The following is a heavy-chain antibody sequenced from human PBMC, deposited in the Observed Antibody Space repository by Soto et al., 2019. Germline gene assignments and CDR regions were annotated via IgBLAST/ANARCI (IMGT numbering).Heavy chain of an antibody. CDR3: ARRVAYCSSTSCSGAFDI. V-gene: IGHV4-39*01. CDR2: IYYSGST. CDR1: GGSISSSSYY. Sequence: QLQLQESGPGLVKPSETLSLTCTVSGGSISSSSYYWGWIRQPPGQGLEWIGSIYYSGSTYYNPSLKSRVTISVDTSKNQFSLKLSSVTAADTAVYYCARRVAYCSSTSCSGAFDIWGQGTMVTVSS. J-gene: IGHJ3*02. D-gene: IGHD2-2*01.